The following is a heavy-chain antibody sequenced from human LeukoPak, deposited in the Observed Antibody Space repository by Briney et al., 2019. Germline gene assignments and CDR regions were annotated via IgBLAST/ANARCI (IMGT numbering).Heavy chain of an antibody. D-gene: IGHD2-15*01. CDR1: GFTVSSNY. Sequence: GGSLRLSCAASGFTVSSNYMTWVRQAPGKGLEWVSVIYSDDRTYYADSVKGRFTISRHNSKNTLYLQMNNLRAEDTAVYYCARAKRFMGYCSGGSCFPAYYYGMDVWGQGTTVIVSS. CDR3: ARAKRFMGYCSGGSCFPAYYYGMDV. V-gene: IGHV3-53*04. J-gene: IGHJ6*02. CDR2: IYSDDRT.